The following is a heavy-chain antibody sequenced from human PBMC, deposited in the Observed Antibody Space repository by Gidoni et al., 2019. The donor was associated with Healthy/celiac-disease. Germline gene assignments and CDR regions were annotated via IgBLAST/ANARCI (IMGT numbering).Heavy chain of an antibody. CDR2: IYYSGST. D-gene: IGHD1-26*01. CDR1: GGSISSGDYY. Sequence: QVQLQESGPGLVTPSQTLSLTCTVSGGSISSGDYYWSWIRQPPGKGLEWIGYIYYSGSTYYNPSLKSRVTISVDTSKNQFSLKLSSVTAADTAVYYCARGLPAGAIYFDYWGQGTLVTVSS. V-gene: IGHV4-30-4*01. J-gene: IGHJ4*02. CDR3: ARGLPAGAIYFDY.